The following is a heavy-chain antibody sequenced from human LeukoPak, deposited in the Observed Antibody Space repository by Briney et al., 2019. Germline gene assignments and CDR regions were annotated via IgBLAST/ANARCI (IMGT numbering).Heavy chain of an antibody. V-gene: IGHV5-51*01. CDR1: GYSFTNYW. J-gene: IGHJ3*02. CDR2: IYPGDSDT. CDR3: ARLMSSSSRDALDI. Sequence: GESLKISCKGSGYSFTNYWIAWVRQMPGKGLEWMGIIYPGDSDTRYSPSFQGQVTISVDKSISTAYLQWSSLKASDTAMYYCARLMSSSSRDALDIWGQGTLVTVSS. D-gene: IGHD6-6*01.